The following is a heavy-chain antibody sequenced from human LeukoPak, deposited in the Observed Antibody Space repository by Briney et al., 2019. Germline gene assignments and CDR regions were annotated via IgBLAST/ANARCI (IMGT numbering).Heavy chain of an antibody. J-gene: IGHJ3*02. CDR1: GGSISSGGYS. CDR3: ARSPYDSGAFDN. CDR2: IYHSGST. Sequence: SETLSLTCAVSGGSISSGGYSWSWIRQPPGKGLEWIGYIYHSGSTYYNPSLKSRVTISVDRSKNQFSLKLSSVTAADTAVYYCARSPYDSGAFDNWGQGTMVTVSS. V-gene: IGHV4-30-2*01. D-gene: IGHD3-3*01.